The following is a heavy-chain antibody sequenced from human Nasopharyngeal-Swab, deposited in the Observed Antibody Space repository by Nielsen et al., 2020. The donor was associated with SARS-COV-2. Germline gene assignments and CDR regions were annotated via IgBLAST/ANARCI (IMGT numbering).Heavy chain of an antibody. Sequence: SQTRSLTGAISGDSVSSNSAAWNWIRQSPSRGLEWLGRTYYRSKWYNDYAVSVKSRITINPDTSKNQFSLQLSSVTAADTAVYYCARGRRGVTIFGVVIEDAFDIWGQGTMVTVSS. CDR1: GDSVSSNSAA. J-gene: IGHJ3*02. CDR2: TYYRSKWYN. V-gene: IGHV6-1*01. D-gene: IGHD3-3*01. CDR3: ARGRRGVTIFGVVIEDAFDI.